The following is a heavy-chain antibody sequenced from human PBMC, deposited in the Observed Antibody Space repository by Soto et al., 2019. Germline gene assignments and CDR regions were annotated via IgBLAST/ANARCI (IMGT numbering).Heavy chain of an antibody. CDR3: AIFGDYDSSGYYFDY. CDR2: IIPIFGTA. Sequence: ASVQISCKASGGTFSSYAISWVRQAPGQGLEWMGGIIPIFGTANYAQKFQGIVTITADESTSPAYMGLSSLRSEDTAVYYCAIFGDYDSSGYYFDYWGRGTLVTVSS. J-gene: IGHJ4*02. D-gene: IGHD3-22*01. V-gene: IGHV1-69*13. CDR1: GGTFSSYA.